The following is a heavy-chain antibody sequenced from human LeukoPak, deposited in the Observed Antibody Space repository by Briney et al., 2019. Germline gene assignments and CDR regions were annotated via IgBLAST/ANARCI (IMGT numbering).Heavy chain of an antibody. D-gene: IGHD1-7*01. CDR1: GFTFSDHY. CDR2: TRNKAHSYTT. CDR3: ARAPKTGTTNDY. J-gene: IGHJ4*02. Sequence: GGSLRLSCAASGFTFSDHYMDWVRQAPGKGLEWVGRTRNKAHSYTTEYAASVKGRFTISRDDSKNSLYLQMNSLKTDDTAVYYCARAPKTGTTNDYWGQGTLVTVSS. V-gene: IGHV3-72*01.